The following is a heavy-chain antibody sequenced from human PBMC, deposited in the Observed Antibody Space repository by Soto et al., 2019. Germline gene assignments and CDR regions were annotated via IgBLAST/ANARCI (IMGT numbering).Heavy chain of an antibody. Sequence: EGSLRLSCAASGFTFSSYGMHWVRQAPGKGPEWVAVIWSDGSNKFYGDFVQGRFTISRDNSKNTLHPQMKSLTVDDTAVYYCARENKVERPFDPWGQGTLVTVSS. CDR2: IWSDGSNK. J-gene: IGHJ5*02. D-gene: IGHD5-12*01. V-gene: IGHV3-33*01. CDR3: ARENKVERPFDP. CDR1: GFTFSSYG.